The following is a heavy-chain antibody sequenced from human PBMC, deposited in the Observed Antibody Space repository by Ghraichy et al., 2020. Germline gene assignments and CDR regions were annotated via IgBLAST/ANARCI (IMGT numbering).Heavy chain of an antibody. V-gene: IGHV3-23*01. J-gene: IGHJ4*02. CDR1: GFTFSSYA. D-gene: IGHD4-17*01. Sequence: LRLSCAASGFTFSSYAMSWVRQAPGKGLEWVSAISGSGGSTYYADSVKGRFTISRDNSKNTLYLQMNSLRAEDTAVYYCAGGTTVKGYFDYWGQGTLVTVSS. CDR3: AGGTTVKGYFDY. CDR2: ISGSGGST.